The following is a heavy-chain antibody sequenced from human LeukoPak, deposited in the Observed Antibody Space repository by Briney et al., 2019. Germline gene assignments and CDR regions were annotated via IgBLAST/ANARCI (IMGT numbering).Heavy chain of an antibody. CDR2: IIPIFGTA. J-gene: IGHJ6*02. V-gene: IGHV1-69*01. CDR1: GGTFSSYA. CDR3: ARDLDGIAAAANYGMDV. D-gene: IGHD6-13*01. Sequence: GSSVKVSFKASGGTFSSYAISWVRQAPGQGLEWMGGIIPIFGTANYAQKFQGRVTIAADESTSTAYMELSSLRSEDTAVYYCARDLDGIAAAANYGMDVWGQGTTVTVSS.